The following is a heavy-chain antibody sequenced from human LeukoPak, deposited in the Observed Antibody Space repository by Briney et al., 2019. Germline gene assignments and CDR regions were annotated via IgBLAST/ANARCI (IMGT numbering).Heavy chain of an antibody. CDR1: GYSLSSYW. D-gene: IGHD6-19*01. J-gene: IGHJ6*03. CDR2: INPGDSDT. CDR3: ARRVAATTDYHYYYYMDV. Sequence: GESLKISCKGSGYSLSSYWIGWVRQMPGKGLEWMGIINPGDSDTRYSPSFQGQVTISADKSISTAYLQWSSLKASDTAMYYCARRVAATTDYHYYYYMDVWGKGTTVTVSS. V-gene: IGHV5-51*01.